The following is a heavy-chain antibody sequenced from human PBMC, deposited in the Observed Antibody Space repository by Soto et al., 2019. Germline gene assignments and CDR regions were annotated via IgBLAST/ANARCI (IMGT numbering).Heavy chain of an antibody. V-gene: IGHV4-59*12. CDR3: ARSGYSYGPNPLLY. CDR2: LYYGRSA. Sequence: SETLSLTCAVSGDSISSYYCMWIRQPPGKGLESIGYLYYGRSANYNPSLKSRVTLSVDTSKNQFSLKLSSVTAADTAVYYCARSGYSYGPNPLLYWGQGTLVTVSS. D-gene: IGHD5-18*01. J-gene: IGHJ4*02. CDR1: GDSISSYY.